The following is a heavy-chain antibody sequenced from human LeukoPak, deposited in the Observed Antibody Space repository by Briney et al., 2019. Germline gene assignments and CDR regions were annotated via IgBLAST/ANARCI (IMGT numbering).Heavy chain of an antibody. CDR1: GFTFSSYS. CDR2: ISSSSSTI. J-gene: IGHJ4*02. V-gene: IGHV3-48*01. Sequence: GGSLRLSCAASGFTFSSYSMNWVRQAPGKGLEWVSYISSSSSTIYYADSVKGRLTISRDNSKNTLFLQMHSLRAEDTAVYYCASGRPDYYASGSYPVYYFDYWGQGTLVTVSS. D-gene: IGHD3-10*01. CDR3: ASGRPDYYASGSYPVYYFDY.